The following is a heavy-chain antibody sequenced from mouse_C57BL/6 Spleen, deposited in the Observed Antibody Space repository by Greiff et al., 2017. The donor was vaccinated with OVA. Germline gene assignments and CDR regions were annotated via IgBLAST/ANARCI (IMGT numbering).Heavy chain of an antibody. Sequence: EVHLVESGGGLVKPGGSLKLSCAASGFTFSSYAMSWVRQTPEKRLEWVATISDGGSYTYYPDNVKGRFTISRDNAKNNLYLQMSHLKSEDTAMYYCARAVVNAMDYWGQGTSVTVSS. CDR3: ARAVVNAMDY. CDR1: GFTFSSYA. CDR2: ISDGGSYT. J-gene: IGHJ4*01. D-gene: IGHD1-1*01. V-gene: IGHV5-4*01.